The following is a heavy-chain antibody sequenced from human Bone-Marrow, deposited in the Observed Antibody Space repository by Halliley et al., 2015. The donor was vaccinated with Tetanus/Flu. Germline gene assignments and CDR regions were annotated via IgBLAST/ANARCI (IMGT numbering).Heavy chain of an antibody. CDR2: IACDGGKK. CDR1: GFTFRSYY. D-gene: IGHD3-16*01. Sequence: SLRLSCAASGFTFRSYYMHWVRQAPGKGLEWVASIACDGGKKYSAYSVRGRFTISSDKSLYLQMHSLSPGDTAVYFCAKALPKNWGGDFPCDGGGQGTLVTVSS. CDR3: AKALPKNWGGDFPCDG. V-gene: IGHV3-30*18. J-gene: IGHJ4*02.